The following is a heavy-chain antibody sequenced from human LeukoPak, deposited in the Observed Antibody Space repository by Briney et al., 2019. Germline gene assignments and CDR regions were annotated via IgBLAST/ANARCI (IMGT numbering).Heavy chain of an antibody. CDR1: GFTFDDYA. V-gene: IGHV3-48*04. CDR3: ARDLYVAAAGSNY. J-gene: IGHJ4*02. D-gene: IGHD6-13*01. Sequence: GGSLRLSCAASGFTFDDYAMHWVRQAPGKGLEWISYISPGSTTIYYAASVKGRFTISRDNAKNSLYLQMNSLRAEDTAVYYCARDLYVAAAGSNYWGQGTLVTVSS. CDR2: ISPGSTTI.